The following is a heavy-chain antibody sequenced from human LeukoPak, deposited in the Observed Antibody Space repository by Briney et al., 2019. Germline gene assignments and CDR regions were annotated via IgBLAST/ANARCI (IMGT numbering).Heavy chain of an antibody. D-gene: IGHD4-17*01. CDR1: GFTFRSYT. CDR3: ARDDYGDHLDY. V-gene: IGHV3-48*02. Sequence: GGSLRLSCVASGFTFRSYTMNWVRQAPGKGLEWVSYISSSSSTVYYADSVKGRFTISRDNAKNSLYLQMNSLRDEDTAVYYCARDDYGDHLDYWGQGTLVTVSS. CDR2: ISSSSSTV. J-gene: IGHJ4*02.